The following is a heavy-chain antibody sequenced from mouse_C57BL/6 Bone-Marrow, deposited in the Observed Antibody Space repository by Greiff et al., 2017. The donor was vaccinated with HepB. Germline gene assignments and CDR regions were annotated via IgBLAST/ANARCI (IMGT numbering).Heavy chain of an antibody. CDR2: INPNNGGT. CDR1: GYTFTDYY. V-gene: IGHV1-26*01. CDR3: AIYYDYDGAMDY. D-gene: IGHD2-4*01. J-gene: IGHJ4*01. Sequence: VQLQQSGPELVKPGASVKISCKASGYTFTDYYMNWVKQSHGKSLEWIGDINPNNGGTSYNQKFTGKATLTVDKSSSTAYMELRSLTSEDSAVYYCAIYYDYDGAMDYWGQGTSVTVSS.